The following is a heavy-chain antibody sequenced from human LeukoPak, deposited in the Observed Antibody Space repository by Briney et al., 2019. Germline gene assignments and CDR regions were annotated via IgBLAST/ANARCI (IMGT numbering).Heavy chain of an antibody. CDR2: ISGTGGNT. CDR3: AKTGGYYDTSDLYRPDVFDI. CDR1: GFTFSSYW. Sequence: GGSLRLSCAATGFTFSSYWMHWVRQAPGKGLVWVSAISGTGGNTFYTDSVTGRFTISRDNSKNTLYVQMNSLRAEDTAVYYCAKTGGYYDTSDLYRPDVFDIWGQGTVVTVSS. V-gene: IGHV3-23*01. D-gene: IGHD3-22*01. J-gene: IGHJ3*02.